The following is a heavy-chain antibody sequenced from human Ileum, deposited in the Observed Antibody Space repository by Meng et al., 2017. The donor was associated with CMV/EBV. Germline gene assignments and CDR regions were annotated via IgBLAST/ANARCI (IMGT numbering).Heavy chain of an antibody. CDR3: ARNVGFYSSQIAY. CDR1: GGSTSSSISY. CDR2: FYYSGTT. V-gene: IGHV4-39*07. D-gene: IGHD3-3*01. Sequence: QESGPGPVQASETLSLTCSASGGSTSSSISYWGWIRQPPGKGLEWIGGFYYSGTTYYNPSLKNRVNMSIDTSKNRFSLKLSSATAADTAVYYCARNVGFYSSQIAYWGQGALVTVSS. J-gene: IGHJ4*02.